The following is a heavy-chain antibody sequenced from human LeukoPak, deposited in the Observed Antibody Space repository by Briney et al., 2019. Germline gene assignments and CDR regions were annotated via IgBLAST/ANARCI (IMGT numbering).Heavy chain of an antibody. D-gene: IGHD6-13*01. CDR3: ARVPSSSWSPDAFDI. CDR1: GFTFSSYA. CDR2: ISYDGSNK. J-gene: IGHJ3*02. V-gene: IGHV3-30-3*01. Sequence: GRSLRLSCAASGFTFSSYAMHWVRQAPGKGLEWVAVISYDGSNKYYADSVKGRFTISRDNSKNTLYLQMNSLRAEDTAVYYCARVPSSSWSPDAFDIWGQGTMVTVSS.